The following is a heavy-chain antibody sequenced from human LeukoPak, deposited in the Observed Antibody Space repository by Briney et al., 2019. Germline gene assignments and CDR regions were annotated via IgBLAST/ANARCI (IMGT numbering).Heavy chain of an antibody. V-gene: IGHV1-69*04. CDR2: IIPIFGIA. CDR1: GGTFSSYA. CDR3: RCHSSSYYYGMDV. Sequence: SVKASCKASGGTFSSYAISWVRQAPGQGLEWMGRIIPIFGIANYAQKFQGRVTITADKSTSTAYMELSSLRSEDTAVYYCRCHSSSYYYGMDVWGQGTTVTVSS. J-gene: IGHJ6*02. D-gene: IGHD6-13*01.